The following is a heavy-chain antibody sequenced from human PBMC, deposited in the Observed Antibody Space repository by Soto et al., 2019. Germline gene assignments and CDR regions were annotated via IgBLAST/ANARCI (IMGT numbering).Heavy chain of an antibody. Sequence: EVQLVESGGGLVQPGGSLRLSCAASGFTFSSYSMNWVRQAPGKGLEWVSYISSSSSTIYYADSVKGRFTISRDNAKNSLYLHMNRLRDEDTAVYYCARDPPRTFIAAADPFDYWGQGTLVTVSS. V-gene: IGHV3-48*02. D-gene: IGHD6-13*01. CDR1: GFTFSSYS. J-gene: IGHJ4*02. CDR3: ARDPPRTFIAAADPFDY. CDR2: ISSSSSTI.